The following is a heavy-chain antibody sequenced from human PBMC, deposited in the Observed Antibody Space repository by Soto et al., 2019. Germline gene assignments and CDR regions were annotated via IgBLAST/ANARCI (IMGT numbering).Heavy chain of an antibody. CDR1: GFTFSSYG. J-gene: IGHJ6*02. CDR3: AIDGCSKYYYCMDV. CDR2: IWYDGSNK. V-gene: IGHV3-33*01. Sequence: QVQLVESGGGVVQPGRSLRLSCVASGFTFSSYGMHWVRQAPGKGLEWVAVIWYDGSNKYYADSVKGRFTISRDNSKNTLHLQMNSLRAEDTAVYYCAIDGCSKYYYCMDVWGQVTTVTVSS.